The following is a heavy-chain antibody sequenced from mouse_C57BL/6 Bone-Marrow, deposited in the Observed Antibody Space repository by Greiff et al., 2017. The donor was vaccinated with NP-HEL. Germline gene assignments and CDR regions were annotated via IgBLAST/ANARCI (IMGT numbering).Heavy chain of an antibody. CDR1: GFTFSDYY. Sequence: EVQGVESGGGLVQPGGSLKLSCAASGFTFSDYYMYWVRQTPEKRLEWVAYISNGGGSTYYPDTVKGRFTISRDNAKNTLYLQMSRLKSEDTAMYYCARSDYYYGNWYFDVWGTGTTVTVSS. CDR3: ARSDYYYGNWYFDV. D-gene: IGHD1-1*01. CDR2: ISNGGGST. J-gene: IGHJ1*03. V-gene: IGHV5-12*01.